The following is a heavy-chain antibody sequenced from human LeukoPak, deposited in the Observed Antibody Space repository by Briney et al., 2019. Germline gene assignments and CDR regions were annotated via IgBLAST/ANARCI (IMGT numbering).Heavy chain of an antibody. CDR3: ARGGYDVWSGYRIDY. V-gene: IGHV3-33*01. Sequence: GSSLRLSCAASGFTFSSYGMHWVRQAPDKGLEWVAVIWYDGSSKYYADSVRGRFTISGDKSKSTPYLQMNSLRAEDTAIYYCARGGYDVWSGYRIDYWGQGTLVTVSP. D-gene: IGHD3-3*01. CDR2: IWYDGSSK. J-gene: IGHJ4*02. CDR1: GFTFSSYG.